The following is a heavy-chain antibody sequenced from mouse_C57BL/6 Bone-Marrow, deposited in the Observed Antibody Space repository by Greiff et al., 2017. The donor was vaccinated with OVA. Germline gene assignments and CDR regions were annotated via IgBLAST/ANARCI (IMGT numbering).Heavy chain of an antibody. CDR2: ISSGGSYT. J-gene: IGHJ3*01. CDR3: ARLYSNYRAWFAY. D-gene: IGHD2-5*01. Sequence: EVQRVESGGDLVKPGGSLKLSCAASGFTFSSYGMSWVRQTPDKRLEWVATISSGGSYTYYPDRVKGRFTISRDNAKNTLYLQMSSLKSEDTAMYYCARLYSNYRAWFAYWGQGTLVTVSA. CDR1: GFTFSSYG. V-gene: IGHV5-6*01.